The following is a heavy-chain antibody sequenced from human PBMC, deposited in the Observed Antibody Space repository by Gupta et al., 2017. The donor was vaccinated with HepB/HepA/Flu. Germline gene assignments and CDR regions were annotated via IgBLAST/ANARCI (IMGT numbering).Heavy chain of an antibody. CDR1: GSSLSTRGVA. V-gene: IGHV2-5*02. Sequence: QITLKESGPTLVKPTQTLTLTCTFSGSSLSTRGVAVGWIRQPPGKALEWLALIYWDDDKRYSPALANRLTITKDTSKNQVVLTMTKMDPVDTATYYCAHRPVASTYYFDYWGQGTLVTVSS. CDR3: AHRPVASTYYFDY. D-gene: IGHD6-19*01. J-gene: IGHJ4*02. CDR2: IYWDDDK.